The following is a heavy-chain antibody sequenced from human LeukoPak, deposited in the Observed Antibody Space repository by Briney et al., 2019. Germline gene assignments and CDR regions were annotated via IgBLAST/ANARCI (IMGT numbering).Heavy chain of an antibody. D-gene: IGHD3/OR15-3a*01. Sequence: PGGSLRLSCAASGFTVSSNYMSWVRQAPGKGLEWVSAISGSGGSTYYADSVKGRFTISRDNSKNTLYLQMNSLRAEDTAVYYCAKGTGPLYYYYYMDVWGKGTTVTVSS. CDR2: ISGSGGST. CDR3: AKGTGPLYYYYYMDV. V-gene: IGHV3-23*01. CDR1: GFTVSSNY. J-gene: IGHJ6*03.